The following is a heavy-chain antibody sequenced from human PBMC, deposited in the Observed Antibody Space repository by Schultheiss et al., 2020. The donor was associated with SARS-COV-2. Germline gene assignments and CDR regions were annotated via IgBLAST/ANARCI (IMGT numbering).Heavy chain of an antibody. CDR1: GFTFSSYS. V-gene: IGHV3-48*04. J-gene: IGHJ3*02. CDR3: ARDLMRGIVGATWDAFDI. CDR2: ISSSGSTI. Sequence: GGSLRLSCAASGFTFSSYSMNWVRQAPGKGLEWVSYISSSGSTIYYADSVKGRFTISRDNAKNSLYLQMNSLRAEDTAVYYCARDLMRGIVGATWDAFDIWGQGTMVTVSS. D-gene: IGHD1-26*01.